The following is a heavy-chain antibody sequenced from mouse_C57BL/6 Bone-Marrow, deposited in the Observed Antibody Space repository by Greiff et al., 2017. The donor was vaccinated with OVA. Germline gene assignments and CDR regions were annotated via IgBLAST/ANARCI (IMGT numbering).Heavy chain of an antibody. D-gene: IGHD1-1*01. V-gene: IGHV1-76*01. CDR1: GYTFTDYY. CDR3: ARWGYYGDV. J-gene: IGHJ1*03. Sequence: QVQLQQSGAELVRPGASVKLSCKASGYTFTDYYINWVKQRPGQGLEWIARIYPGSGNTYYNEKFKGKATLTAEKSSSTAYMQLSSLTSEDSAVYFCARWGYYGDVWGTGTTVTVSS. CDR2: IYPGSGNT.